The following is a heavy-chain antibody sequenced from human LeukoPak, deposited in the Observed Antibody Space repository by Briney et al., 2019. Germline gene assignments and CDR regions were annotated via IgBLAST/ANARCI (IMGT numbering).Heavy chain of an antibody. CDR3: ARDLAPDVTIAVAGAYFQH. D-gene: IGHD6-19*01. CDR1: GFTFSNYG. Sequence: PGGSLRLSCAASGFTFSNYGMHWVRQAPGKGLEWVANIKQDGSEKYYVDSVKGRFTISRDNAKNSLYLQMNSLRAEDTAVYYCARDLAPDVTIAVAGAYFQHWGQGTLVTVSS. J-gene: IGHJ1*01. V-gene: IGHV3-7*01. CDR2: IKQDGSEK.